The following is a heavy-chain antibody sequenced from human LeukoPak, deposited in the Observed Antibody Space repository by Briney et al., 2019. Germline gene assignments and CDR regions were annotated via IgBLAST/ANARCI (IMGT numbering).Heavy chain of an antibody. Sequence: GGSLRLSCAASGFTFSSHSMNWVRQAPGKGLEWVSYISSSSSTIYYADSVKGRFTISRDDAKNSLYLQMNSLRDEDTAVYYCAREIGYSYGYDYYYGMDVWGQGTTVTVSS. CDR1: GFTFSSHS. V-gene: IGHV3-48*02. J-gene: IGHJ6*02. CDR3: AREIGYSYGYDYYYGMDV. CDR2: ISSSSSTI. D-gene: IGHD5-18*01.